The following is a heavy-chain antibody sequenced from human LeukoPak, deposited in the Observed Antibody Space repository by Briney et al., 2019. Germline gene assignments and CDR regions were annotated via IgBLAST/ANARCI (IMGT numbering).Heavy chain of an antibody. CDR1: GGSFSGYY. CDR2: INHSGST. CDR3: ARGNVLRLLEWLPKKNYFDY. J-gene: IGHJ4*02. V-gene: IGHV4-34*01. D-gene: IGHD3-3*01. Sequence: SETLSLTCAVYGGSFSGYYWSWIRQPPGKGLEWIGEINHSGSTNYNPSLKSRVTISVDTSKNQFSLKLSSVTAADTAVYYCARGNVLRLLEWLPKKNYFDYWGQGTLVTVSS.